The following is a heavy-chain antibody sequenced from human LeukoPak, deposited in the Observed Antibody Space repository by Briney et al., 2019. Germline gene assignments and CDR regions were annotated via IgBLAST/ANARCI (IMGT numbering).Heavy chain of an antibody. V-gene: IGHV3-23*01. CDR3: AKAKGAYGDYYYYYMDV. CDR2: ISTGGGST. D-gene: IGHD4-17*01. J-gene: IGHJ6*03. Sequence: GGSLRLSCAASEFSFSNYAMNWVRQAPGKGLEWVSTISTGGGSTYYADSVKGRFTMSRDNSKNTLYLQMNSLRADDTAIYYCAKAKGAYGDYYYYYMDVWGKGTTVTVSS. CDR1: EFSFSNYA.